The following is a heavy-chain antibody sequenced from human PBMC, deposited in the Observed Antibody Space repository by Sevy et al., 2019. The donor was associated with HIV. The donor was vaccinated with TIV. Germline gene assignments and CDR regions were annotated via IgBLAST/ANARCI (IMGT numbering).Heavy chain of an antibody. V-gene: IGHV3-30-3*01. CDR2: ISNDGSNN. CDR3: ARGLYLGYSSSWYYFDS. CDR1: GFTFSNYA. D-gene: IGHD6-13*01. Sequence: GGSLRLSCAASGFTFSNYAMHWVRQSPGKGLEWVAVISNDGSNNNYADSVKGRFTISRDDSKNTLYLQMISLRPEDTAAYYCARGLYLGYSSSWYYFDSWGQGIRVTVSS. J-gene: IGHJ4*02.